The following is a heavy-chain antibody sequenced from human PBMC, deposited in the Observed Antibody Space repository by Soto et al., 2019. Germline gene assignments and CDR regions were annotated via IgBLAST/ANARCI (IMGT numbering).Heavy chain of an antibody. D-gene: IGHD5-12*01. Sequence: ASVKVSCKASGYTFTSYGISWVRQAPGQGLEWMGWISAYNGNTNYAQKLQGGVTMTTDTSTSTAYMELRSLRSDDTAVYYCAREQNSLRVGYYGMDVWGQGTTVTVSS. CDR1: GYTFTSYG. V-gene: IGHV1-18*01. CDR2: ISAYNGNT. CDR3: AREQNSLRVGYYGMDV. J-gene: IGHJ6*02.